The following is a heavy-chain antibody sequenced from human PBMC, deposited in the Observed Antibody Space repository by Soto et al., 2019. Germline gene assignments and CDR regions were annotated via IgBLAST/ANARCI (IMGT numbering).Heavy chain of an antibody. CDR1: GFSLSTFA. CDR2: IISTGIST. V-gene: IGHV3-23*01. D-gene: IGHD4-17*01. CDR3: AKCNYGDYGGFDP. J-gene: IGHJ5*02. Sequence: GGSLTLSCAASGFSLSTFAMTWVRHASVKGWEWVPTIISTGISTYYACSVKGRFSISRANSKNTLYLQMNSLRAEDSAVYYCAKCNYGDYGGFDPWGQGTLGTVSS.